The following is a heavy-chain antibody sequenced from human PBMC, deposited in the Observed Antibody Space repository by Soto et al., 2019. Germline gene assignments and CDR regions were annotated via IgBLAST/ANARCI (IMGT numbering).Heavy chain of an antibody. CDR2: IYYSGST. V-gene: IGHV4-4*02. Sequence: SETLSLTCAVSGGSLSSSTWWSWVRQPPGKALEWLGEIYYSGSTKYNPSLNSRVSISADQSKNDFSLRLNSVTAADTAVYYCVQHGGDPYYHEFWSQGILVTVSS. CDR3: VQHGGDPYYHEF. D-gene: IGHD4-17*01. CDR1: GGSLSSSTW. J-gene: IGHJ4*02.